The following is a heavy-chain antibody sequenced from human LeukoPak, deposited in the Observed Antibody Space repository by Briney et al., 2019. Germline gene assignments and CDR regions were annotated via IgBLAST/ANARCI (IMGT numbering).Heavy chain of an antibody. V-gene: IGHV1-8*01. CDR3: ARGNTDYYDSSGYAPFDY. Sequence: GASVTVSCKASGYTFTSYDINWVRQATGQGLEWMGWMNPNSGNTGYAQKFQGRVTMTRNTSISTAYMELSSLRSEDTAVYYCARGNTDYYDSSGYAPFDYWGQGTLVTVSS. CDR2: MNPNSGNT. D-gene: IGHD3-22*01. J-gene: IGHJ4*02. CDR1: GYTFTSYD.